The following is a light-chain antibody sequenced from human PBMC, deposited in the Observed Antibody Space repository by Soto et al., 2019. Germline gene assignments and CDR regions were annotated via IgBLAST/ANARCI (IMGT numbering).Light chain of an antibody. V-gene: IGKV1-5*03. CDR1: QSIDTW. Sequence: DIQMTQSPSTLSAFVGDRVTITCRASQSIDTWLAWYQQKPGKAPKLLIYQASLLESGVPSRFSGSGSGTEFTLTITSLRPDDFATYYCQQYNTFSYTFGRGTKLEIK. CDR3: QQYNTFSYT. J-gene: IGKJ2*01. CDR2: QAS.